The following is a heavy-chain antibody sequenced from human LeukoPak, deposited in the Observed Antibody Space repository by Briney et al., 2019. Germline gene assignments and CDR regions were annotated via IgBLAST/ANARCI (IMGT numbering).Heavy chain of an antibody. Sequence: ASVRVSCKASGYTFTNYGINWVRQAPGQRPEWMGWFSTYNGDTKYAQKLKGRVTLTADTLTSTAYMELRTLISDDTATYYCAIGQGVITWGGADVYDVWGQGTTVIVSS. J-gene: IGHJ3*01. V-gene: IGHV1-18*01. CDR3: AIGQGVITWGGADVYDV. D-gene: IGHD3-16*01. CDR2: FSTYNGDT. CDR1: GYTFTNYG.